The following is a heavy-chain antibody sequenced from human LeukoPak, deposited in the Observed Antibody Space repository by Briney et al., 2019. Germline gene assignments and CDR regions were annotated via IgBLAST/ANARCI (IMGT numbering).Heavy chain of an antibody. CDR3: AKDLVWAGELEVR. D-gene: IGHD1-1*01. J-gene: IGHJ4*02. Sequence: GGSLRLSCAASGFTFSSYSMNWVRQAPGKGLEWVSGISGSGGSTYYADSVKGRFTISRDNSKNTLYLQMNSLRVEDTAVYYCAKDLVWAGELEVRWGQGTLVTVSS. CDR1: GFTFSSYS. CDR2: ISGSGGST. V-gene: IGHV3-23*01.